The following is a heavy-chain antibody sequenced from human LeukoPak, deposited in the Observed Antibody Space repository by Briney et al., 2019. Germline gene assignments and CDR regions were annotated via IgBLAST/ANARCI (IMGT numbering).Heavy chain of an antibody. D-gene: IGHD3-10*01. Sequence: SGGSLRLSCAASGFTFSSYWMSWVRQAPGKGLEWVANIKQDGSEKYYVDSVKGRFTISRDNAKNSLYLQMNSLRAEDTAVYYCARDTGIWFGESYFDYWGQGTLVTVSS. V-gene: IGHV3-7*01. CDR2: IKQDGSEK. J-gene: IGHJ4*02. CDR3: ARDTGIWFGESYFDY. CDR1: GFTFSSYW.